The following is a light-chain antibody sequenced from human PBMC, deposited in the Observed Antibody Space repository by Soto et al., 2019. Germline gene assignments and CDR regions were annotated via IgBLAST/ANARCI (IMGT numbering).Light chain of an antibody. Sequence: EIVMTQSPATLSVSPGERATLSCRASQSVITSLAWYQQKPGQAPRLLIYGASTRATGIPARFSGSGSGTEFTLTISSLQSEDFAVYYCQQYGNWKTFGQGTKVE. CDR3: QQYGNWKT. CDR2: GAS. CDR1: QSVITS. V-gene: IGKV3-15*01. J-gene: IGKJ1*01.